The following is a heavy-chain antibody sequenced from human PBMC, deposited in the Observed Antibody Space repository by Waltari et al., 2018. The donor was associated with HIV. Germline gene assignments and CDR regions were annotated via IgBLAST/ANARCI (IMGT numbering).Heavy chain of an antibody. CDR1: GSTFITFW. CDR3: ARGRYYGMDV. Sequence: EVQLVESGGGVVQPGGSLRLSCDASGSTFITFWMDGVRQTPGKGLVWVSGINSDGSSTTYADSVKGRFTISRDNPKNTLYLQMSSLRAEDTAVYFCARGRYYGMDVWGQGTTVTVSS. CDR2: INSDGSST. V-gene: IGHV3-74*01. J-gene: IGHJ6*02.